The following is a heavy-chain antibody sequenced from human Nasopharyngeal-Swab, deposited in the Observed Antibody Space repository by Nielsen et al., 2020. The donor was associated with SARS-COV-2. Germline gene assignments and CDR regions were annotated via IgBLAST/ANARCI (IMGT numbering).Heavy chain of an antibody. CDR3: ARQGQQWLVNYYYYGMDV. V-gene: IGHV5-10-1*01. J-gene: IGHJ6*02. Sequence: GESLKISCKGSGYSFTSYWISWVRQIPGKGLEWMGRIDPSDSYTNYSPSFQGHVTISADKSISTAYLQWSSLKASDTAMYYCARQGQQWLVNYYYYGMDVWGQGTTVTVSS. D-gene: IGHD6-19*01. CDR1: GYSFTSYW. CDR2: IDPSDSYT.